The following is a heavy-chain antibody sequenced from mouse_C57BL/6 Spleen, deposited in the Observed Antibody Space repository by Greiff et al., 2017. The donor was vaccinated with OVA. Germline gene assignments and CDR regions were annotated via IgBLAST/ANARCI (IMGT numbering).Heavy chain of an antibody. Sequence: VKLVESGPGLVAPSQSLSITCTVSGFSLTSYGVHWVRQPPGKGLEWLVVIWSDGSTTYNSALKSRLSISKDNSKSQVFLKMNSLQTDDTAMYYCARQATMVSRYAMDYWGQGTSVTVSS. CDR3: ARQATMVSRYAMDY. CDR1: GFSLTSYG. D-gene: IGHD2-1*01. CDR2: IWSDGST. J-gene: IGHJ4*01. V-gene: IGHV2-6-1*01.